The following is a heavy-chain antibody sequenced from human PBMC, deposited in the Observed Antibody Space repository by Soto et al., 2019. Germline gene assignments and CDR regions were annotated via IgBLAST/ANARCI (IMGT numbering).Heavy chain of an antibody. Sequence: QVQLRESGPGLVKTSGTLSLTCAVSGGSISTITWWSWVRQPPGKGLQWIGEIYHSGSTNYNPSLKSRVTISVDKSKNQFSLELSSVTAADTAVYYCARDFGSCSSTSCRPFDYWGQGTLVTVSS. CDR2: IYHSGST. V-gene: IGHV4-4*02. D-gene: IGHD2-2*03. J-gene: IGHJ4*02. CDR1: GGSISTITW. CDR3: ARDFGSCSSTSCRPFDY.